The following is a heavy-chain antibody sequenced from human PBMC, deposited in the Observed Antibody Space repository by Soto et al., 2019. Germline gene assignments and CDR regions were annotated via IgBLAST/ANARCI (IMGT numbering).Heavy chain of an antibody. J-gene: IGHJ4*02. Sequence: QVQLVESGGGVVQPGRSLRLSCAASGFTFSSYAMHWVRQAPGKGLAWVAVISYDGSNKYYADSVKGRFTISRDNTKSTLYLQMNSLRAEDTAVYYCAREHYDSSGYLFDYWGQGTLVTVSS. CDR3: AREHYDSSGYLFDY. CDR2: ISYDGSNK. D-gene: IGHD3-22*01. V-gene: IGHV3-30-3*01. CDR1: GFTFSSYA.